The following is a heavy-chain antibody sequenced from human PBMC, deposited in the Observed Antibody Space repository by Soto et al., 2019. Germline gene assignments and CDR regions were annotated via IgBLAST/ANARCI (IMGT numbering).Heavy chain of an antibody. V-gene: IGHV3-23*01. CDR1: GFIFSSYA. J-gene: IGHJ4*02. D-gene: IGHD6-25*01. Sequence: EVQLLESGGGLVQPGGSLRLSCAASGFIFSSYAMSWVRQAPGKGLEWVSAISGSGGTTFYADSVKGRFIISRDNSKNTLYLHMNSLRVEDAAIYYCAKVFAATGGSGGWPWHFDYWGQGALVTVSS. CDR2: ISGSGGTT. CDR3: AKVFAATGGSGGWPWHFDY.